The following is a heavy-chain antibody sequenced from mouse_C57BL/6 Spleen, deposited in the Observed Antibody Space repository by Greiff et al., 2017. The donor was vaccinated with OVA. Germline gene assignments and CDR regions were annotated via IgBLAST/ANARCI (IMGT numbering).Heavy chain of an antibody. CDR1: GYTFTSYW. CDR3: ARSVYDYGLDY. D-gene: IGHD2-4*01. V-gene: IGHV1-53*01. J-gene: IGHJ2*01. Sequence: QVQLQQPGAELVKPGASVKLSCKASGYTFTSYWMHWVKQRPGQGLEWIGDINPNNGGTSYNQKFKGKATLTVDKSSSTAYMELRSLTSEDSAVYYCARSVYDYGLDYWGQGTTLTVSS. CDR2: INPNNGGT.